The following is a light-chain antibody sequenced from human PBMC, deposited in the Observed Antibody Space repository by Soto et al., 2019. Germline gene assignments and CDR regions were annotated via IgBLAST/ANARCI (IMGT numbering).Light chain of an antibody. J-gene: IGLJ2*01. Sequence: QSVLTQPPSVSGAPGQRVTISCTGSSSNIGAGYDLHWYQQLPGTAPKLLIYGNSNPPSGVPDRFSSSKSGTSASLAITGLQAEDEADYYCQSYDCSLKTVVFGGGTKLTVL. CDR1: SSNIGAGYD. CDR2: GNS. CDR3: QSYDCSLKTVV. V-gene: IGLV1-40*01.